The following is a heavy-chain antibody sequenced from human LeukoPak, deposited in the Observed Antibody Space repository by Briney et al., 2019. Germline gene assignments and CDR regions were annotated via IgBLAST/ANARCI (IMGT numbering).Heavy chain of an antibody. CDR3: AGGGGDHAFDV. D-gene: IGHD2-21*02. J-gene: IGHJ3*01. CDR1: GFTFSPYW. Sequence: PGGSLRLSCAASGFTFSPYWMHWVRQGPGKGLVWVSRIDSDGRSTIYADSVKGRFTISRDNAKNTLYLQMDSLRAEDTAVYYCAGGGGDHAFDVWGQGTMVTVSS. CDR2: IDSDGRST. V-gene: IGHV3-74*01.